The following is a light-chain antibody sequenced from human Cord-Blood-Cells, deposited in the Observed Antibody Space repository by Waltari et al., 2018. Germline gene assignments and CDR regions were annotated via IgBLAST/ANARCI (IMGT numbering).Light chain of an antibody. CDR3: CSDAGSYPYV. CDR1: SRHVGGSNY. V-gene: IGLV2-11*01. Sequence: QSALTQPRSVSGSPGQSVTISCTGTSRHVGGSNYVSWYQQHPGKAPNLMIYDVSKRPSGVPDRFSGSKSGNTASLTISGLQAEDEADYYCCSDAGSYPYVFGTGTKVTVL. J-gene: IGLJ1*01. CDR2: DVS.